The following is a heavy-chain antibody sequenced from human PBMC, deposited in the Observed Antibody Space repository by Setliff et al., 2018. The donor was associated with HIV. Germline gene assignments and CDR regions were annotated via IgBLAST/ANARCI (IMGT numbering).Heavy chain of an antibody. V-gene: IGHV4-39*01. CDR1: GGSISSSSYY. D-gene: IGHD3-3*01. Sequence: NPSETLSLTCTVSGGSISSSSYYWGWIRQPPGKGLEWIGHIYYSGSTYYNPSLKSRVTISVDTSKNQFSLKLSSVAAADTAMYYCARRLSGPQGWLLSNWFDPWGQGTLVTVS. CDR2: IYYSGST. J-gene: IGHJ5*02. CDR3: ARRLSGPQGWLLSNWFDP.